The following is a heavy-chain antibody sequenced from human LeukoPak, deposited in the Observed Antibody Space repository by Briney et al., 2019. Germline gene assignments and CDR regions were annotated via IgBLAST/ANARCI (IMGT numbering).Heavy chain of an antibody. V-gene: IGHV3-23*01. CDR3: ARDAYYDFWSGYPRYFDY. Sequence: SGGSLRLSCAASGFTFSSYAMSWVRQAPGKGLEWVSAISGSGGSTYYADSVKGRFTISRDNSKNTLYLQMNSLRAEDTAVYYCARDAYYDFWSGYPRYFDYWGQGTLVTVSS. D-gene: IGHD3-3*01. J-gene: IGHJ4*02. CDR1: GFTFSSYA. CDR2: ISGSGGST.